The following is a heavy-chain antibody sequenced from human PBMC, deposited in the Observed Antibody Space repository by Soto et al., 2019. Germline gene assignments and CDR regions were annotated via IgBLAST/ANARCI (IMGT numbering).Heavy chain of an antibody. CDR2: ISGSGGST. Sequence: EVQLLESGGGLVQPGGSLRLSCAASGFTFSSYAMSWVRQAPGKGLEWVSAISGSGGSTYYADSVKGRFTISRDNSKNTLYLQMNSLSAADTAVYYCGNDQGSVWKYYFDYWGQGTLVTVSS. D-gene: IGHD6-19*01. CDR1: GFTFSSYA. J-gene: IGHJ4*02. V-gene: IGHV3-23*01. CDR3: GNDQGSVWKYYFDY.